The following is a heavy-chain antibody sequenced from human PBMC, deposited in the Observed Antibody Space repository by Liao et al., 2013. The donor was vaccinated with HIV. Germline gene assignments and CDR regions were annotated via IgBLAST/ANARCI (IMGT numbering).Heavy chain of an antibody. CDR3: ARVPRCSESYRRKMGDCPEYFQY. J-gene: IGHJ1*01. V-gene: IGHV4-34*12. CDR2: IFHSGNT. D-gene: IGHD1-26*01. CDR1: GGSFSGYY. Sequence: QVQLHQWGAGLLKPSETLSLTCAVYGGSFSGYYWGWIRQPPGQGLEWIGGIFHSGNTYSNPSLKSRVTISVDTSKTQFSLQLNSVTAADTAVYYCARVPRCSESYRRKMGDCPEYFQYWGQGTLVTVSS.